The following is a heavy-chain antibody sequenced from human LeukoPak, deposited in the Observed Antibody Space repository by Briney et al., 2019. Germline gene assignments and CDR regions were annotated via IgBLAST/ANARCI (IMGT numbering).Heavy chain of an antibody. CDR1: GFTFSSYA. Sequence: GGSLRLSCAASGFTFSSYAMSWVRQAPGKGLEWVSGITSSGDSTYYADSVKGRFTISRDNSKNTLYLQMNSLRAEDTAVYYCARGNGWIITVWGQGTLVTVSS. V-gene: IGHV3-23*01. D-gene: IGHD3-22*01. CDR3: ARGNGWIITV. CDR2: ITSSGDST. J-gene: IGHJ4*02.